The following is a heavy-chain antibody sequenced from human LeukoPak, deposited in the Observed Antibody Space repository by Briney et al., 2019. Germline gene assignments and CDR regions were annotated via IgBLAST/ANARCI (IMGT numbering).Heavy chain of an antibody. CDR3: ARGLWFGELGYDY. CDR1: GFTFSDYY. CDR2: ISSSGITI. D-gene: IGHD3-10*01. J-gene: IGHJ4*02. Sequence: GGSLRLSCAASGFTFSDYYMTWIRQAPGKGLEWVSYISSSGITIYYADSVKGRFTISRDNAKNSLYLQMNSLRAEDTAVYYCARGLWFGELGYDYWGQGTLVTVSS. V-gene: IGHV3-11*04.